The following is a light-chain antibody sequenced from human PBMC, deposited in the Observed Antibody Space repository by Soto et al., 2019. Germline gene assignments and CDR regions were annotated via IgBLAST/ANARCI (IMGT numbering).Light chain of an antibody. CDR2: GDI. J-gene: IGLJ3*02. Sequence: QSVLTQPPSVSGVPGQRVTISCTGSSSNIGAGYDVHWYQQLPGTAPKLLIYGDINRPSGVPDRFSGSKSGSSASLAITGLQAEDEADYYCQSYDSSLSGYVFGGGTKLTVL. V-gene: IGLV1-40*01. CDR1: SSNIGAGYD. CDR3: QSYDSSLSGYV.